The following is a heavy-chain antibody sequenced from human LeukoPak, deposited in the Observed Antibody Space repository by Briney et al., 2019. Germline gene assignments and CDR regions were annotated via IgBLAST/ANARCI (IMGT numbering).Heavy chain of an antibody. V-gene: IGHV4-59*13. J-gene: IGHJ6*04. CDR2: IPYSGNT. CDR1: GGSISIYY. CDR3: ARDGDCSSTSCNYGMDV. Sequence: SETLTLTCTVSGGSISIYYWRWLRQPPGEGLEWIGYIPYSGNTKYNPSLKSRVTISVDASKNQFSLKLSAVTAADTAVYYCARDGDCSSTSCNYGMDVWGKGTTVTVSP. D-gene: IGHD2-2*01.